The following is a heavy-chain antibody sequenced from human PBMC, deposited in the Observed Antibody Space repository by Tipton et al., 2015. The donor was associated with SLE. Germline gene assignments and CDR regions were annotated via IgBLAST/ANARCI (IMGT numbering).Heavy chain of an antibody. D-gene: IGHD3-9*01. CDR3: ARGDIGAAEYFQH. CDR1: GFTFSSYA. J-gene: IGHJ1*01. Sequence: SLRLSCAASGFTFSSYAMSWVRQAPGKGLEWVSSIAGSGTSGTDGWTYYVDSVKGRFTISRDNAKNSLYLQMNSLRAEDTAVYYCARGDIGAAEYFQHWGQGTLVTVSS. CDR2: IAGSGTSGTDGWT. V-gene: IGHV3-23*01.